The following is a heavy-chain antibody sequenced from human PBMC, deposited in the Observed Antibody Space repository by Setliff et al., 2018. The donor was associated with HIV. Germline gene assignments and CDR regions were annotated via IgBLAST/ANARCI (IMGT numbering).Heavy chain of an antibody. Sequence: PGGSLRLSCAASGFTFSDYYMSWIRQAPGKGLEWVSGISGSGGSTYYADSVKGRFTVSRDNAKNSLYLQMNSLRAEDTAVYYCARVGYCSSTSCYDYWGQGTLVTVS. CDR2: ISGSGGST. V-gene: IGHV3-11*04. D-gene: IGHD2-2*01. CDR3: ARVGYCSSTSCYDY. J-gene: IGHJ4*02. CDR1: GFTFSDYY.